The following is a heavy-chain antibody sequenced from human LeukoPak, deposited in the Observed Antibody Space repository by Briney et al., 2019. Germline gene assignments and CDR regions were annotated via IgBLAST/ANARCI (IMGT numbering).Heavy chain of an antibody. CDR2: ISYDGSYQ. CDR1: GFTFSNYG. D-gene: IGHD3-22*01. Sequence: GGSLRLSCAASGFTFSNYGMHWGRQAPGKGLDWVTVISYDGSYQYYADSVKGRFTISRDNSKNALYLQMNSLRAEDTAVYYCAKLCVDSSGYYYVQDAFDIWGQGTMVTVSS. CDR3: AKLCVDSSGYYYVQDAFDI. J-gene: IGHJ3*02. V-gene: IGHV3-30*18.